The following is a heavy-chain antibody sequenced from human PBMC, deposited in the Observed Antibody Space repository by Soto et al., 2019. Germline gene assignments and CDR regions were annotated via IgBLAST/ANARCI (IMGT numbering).Heavy chain of an antibody. CDR3: TTGVDGYNPFDY. V-gene: IGHV3-15*07. Sequence: EAQLVESGGGLVEPGGSLRVSCAASGFSFSDAWMIWVRQAPGKGLEWVGGIKSKAHGETADYAAPVKGRFTISRDDSKNTVYLQMNSLKIEDTAVYYCTTGVDGYNPFDYWGQGTLVTVSS. D-gene: IGHD5-12*01. CDR2: IKSKAHGETA. CDR1: GFSFSDAW. J-gene: IGHJ4*02.